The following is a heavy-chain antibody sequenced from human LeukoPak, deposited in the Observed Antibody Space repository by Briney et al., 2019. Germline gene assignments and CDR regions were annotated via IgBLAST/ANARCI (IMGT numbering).Heavy chain of an antibody. D-gene: IGHD1-26*01. CDR3: AKEHIVGATIFDY. CDR2: ISGSGGST. CDR1: RFTLSSYA. V-gene: IGHV3-23*01. J-gene: IGHJ4*02. Sequence: PGGSLTLSCAASRFTLSSYAVSWVRQAPGEGREWVSSISGSGGSTYYADSVKGRLTISRDNSKNTLYLQMNSLRAEDTAVYYCAKEHIVGATIFDYGGQGTLVTVPS.